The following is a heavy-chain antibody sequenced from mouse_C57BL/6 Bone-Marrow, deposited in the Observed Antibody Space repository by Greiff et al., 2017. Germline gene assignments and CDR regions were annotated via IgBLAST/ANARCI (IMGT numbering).Heavy chain of an antibody. Sequence: QVQLQQSGAELVRPGTSVKVSCKASGYAFTNYLIEWVKQRPGQGLEWIGVINPGSGGTNYNEKFKGKATLTADKSSSTAYMQLSSLTSEDSAVXFCARCPGFAYWGQGTLVTVSA. CDR1: GYAFTNYL. CDR2: INPGSGGT. J-gene: IGHJ3*01. V-gene: IGHV1-54*01. CDR3: ARCPGFAY.